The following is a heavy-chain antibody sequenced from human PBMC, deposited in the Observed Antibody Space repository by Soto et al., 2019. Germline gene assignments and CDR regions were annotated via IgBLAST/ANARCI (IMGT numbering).Heavy chain of an antibody. D-gene: IGHD5-18*01. V-gene: IGHV3-53*01. J-gene: IGHJ3*02. CDR1: WFTVSSNY. CDR2: IYSGGST. CDR3: ARERRIQLWVYAFDI. Sequence: RLSCAASWFTVSSNYMSWVRQAPGKGLEWVSVIYSGGSTYYADSVKGRFTISRDNSKNTLYLQMNSLRAEDTAVYYCARERRIQLWVYAFDIWGQGTMATVSS.